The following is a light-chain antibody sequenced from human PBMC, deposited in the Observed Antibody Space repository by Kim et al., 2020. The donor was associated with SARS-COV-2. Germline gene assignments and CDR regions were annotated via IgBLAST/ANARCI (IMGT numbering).Light chain of an antibody. CDR1: KLGDKY. CDR3: QAWDSSAAV. Sequence: SYELTQPPSMSASPGETASMTCSGDKLGDKYAYWYRQKPGQSPVLVIYEDIKRPSGIPERISGSSSGNTATLTISGTQAMDEADYYCQAWDSSAAVFGG. CDR2: EDI. V-gene: IGLV3-1*01. J-gene: IGLJ3*02.